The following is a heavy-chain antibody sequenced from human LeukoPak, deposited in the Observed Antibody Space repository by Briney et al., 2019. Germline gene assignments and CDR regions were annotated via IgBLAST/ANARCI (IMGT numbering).Heavy chain of an antibody. CDR2: ISAYNGNT. Sequence: ASVKVSCKASGYTFTSYGISWVRQAPGQGLELMGWISAYNGNTNYAQKLQGRVTMTTDTSTSTAYMELRSLRSDDTAVYYCARTHYDILTRGANWFDPWGQGTLVTVSS. CDR1: GYTFTSYG. CDR3: ARTHYDILTRGANWFDP. V-gene: IGHV1-18*01. D-gene: IGHD3-9*01. J-gene: IGHJ5*02.